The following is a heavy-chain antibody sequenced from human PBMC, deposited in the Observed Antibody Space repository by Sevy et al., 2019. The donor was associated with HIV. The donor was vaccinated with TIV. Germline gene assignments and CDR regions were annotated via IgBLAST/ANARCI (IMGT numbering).Heavy chain of an antibody. CDR2: LSFGCGKI. Sequence: GSLRLSCAASGFTFNIYSMSWVRQTPGKGLEWVATLSFGCGKINHADSVKGRFTMSRDDSKNAVYLQMNNLRVEDTAIYYCAREGCSKPHDYWGQGTRVTVSS. CDR3: AREGCSKPHDY. D-gene: IGHD2-8*01. J-gene: IGHJ4*02. CDR1: GFTFNIYS. V-gene: IGHV3-23*01.